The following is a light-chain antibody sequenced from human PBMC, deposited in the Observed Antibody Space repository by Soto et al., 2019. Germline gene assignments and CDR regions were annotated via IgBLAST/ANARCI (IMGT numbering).Light chain of an antibody. Sequence: EIVLTQSPGTLSLSPGERATLSCRASQSVISNLAWYQQEPGQAPRLLIYGASSRATGIPDRFGGSGSGTDFTLTISRLEPEDFAVYYCQQYGYSPRTFGQGTKVDIK. CDR1: QSVISN. J-gene: IGKJ1*01. CDR3: QQYGYSPRT. V-gene: IGKV3-20*01. CDR2: GAS.